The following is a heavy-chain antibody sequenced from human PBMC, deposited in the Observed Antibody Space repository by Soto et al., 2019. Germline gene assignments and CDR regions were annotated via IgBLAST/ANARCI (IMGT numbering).Heavy chain of an antibody. D-gene: IGHD3-16*02. J-gene: IGHJ6*02. CDR3: AKGVSVGLSGCYGMDV. V-gene: IGHV3-23*01. Sequence: PGGSLRLSCAASGFTFSGHVMSWVRQAPGKGLEWVSGISSNGGSTYYADSVKGRFTISRDNSKNTMYLQMNSLRAEDTAVYYCAKGVSVGLSGCYGMDVWGQGTTVTVSS. CDR1: GFTFSGHV. CDR2: ISSNGGST.